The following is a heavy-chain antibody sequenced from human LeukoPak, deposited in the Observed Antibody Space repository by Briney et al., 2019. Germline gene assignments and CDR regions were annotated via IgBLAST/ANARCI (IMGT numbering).Heavy chain of an antibody. CDR3: ARGQVKFNYYYYYMDV. CDR1: GGTFSSYA. V-gene: IGHV1-69*05. CDR2: IIPIFGTA. J-gene: IGHJ6*03. D-gene: IGHD4-23*01. Sequence: GASVKVSCKASGGTFSSYAISWVRQAPGQGLEWMGGIIPIFGTANYAQKFQGRVTITTDESTGTAYMELSSLRSEDTAVYYCARGQVKFNYYYYYMDVWGKGTTVTVSS.